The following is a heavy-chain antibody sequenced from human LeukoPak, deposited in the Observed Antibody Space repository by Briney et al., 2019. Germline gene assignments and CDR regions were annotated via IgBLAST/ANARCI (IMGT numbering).Heavy chain of an antibody. D-gene: IGHD3-22*01. Sequence: ASVKVSCKASGYTFTGYYIHWVRPAPGQGLEWMGWINPNSGVTNYAQKFQGRVTVTRDTSISTAYMELRRLRSDDRAVYYCARGPPTRVVVVTTGDFDYWGQGTLVTVSS. CDR2: INPNSGVT. CDR3: ARGPPTRVVVVTTGDFDY. V-gene: IGHV1-2*02. J-gene: IGHJ4*02. CDR1: GYTFTGYY.